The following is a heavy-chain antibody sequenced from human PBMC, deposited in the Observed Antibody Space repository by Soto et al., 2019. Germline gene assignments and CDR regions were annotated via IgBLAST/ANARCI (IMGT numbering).Heavy chain of an antibody. D-gene: IGHD4-17*01. CDR3: ARVHYIDYGDALFDY. V-gene: IGHV4-61*01. Sequence: SETLSLTCTVSGGFVSSGSYYRIWIRQPPGKGLEWIGYIYHSGSTNYNPSLKSRVTISIDTSKNQFSLKLSSVTAADTAVYYCARVHYIDYGDALFDYWGQGTLVTVSS. CDR2: IYHSGST. J-gene: IGHJ4*02. CDR1: GGFVSSGSYY.